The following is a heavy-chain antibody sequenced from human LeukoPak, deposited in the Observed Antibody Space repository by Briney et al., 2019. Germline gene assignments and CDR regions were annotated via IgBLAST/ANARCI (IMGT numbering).Heavy chain of an antibody. V-gene: IGHV3-48*03. Sequence: GGSLRLSCAASGFTFSSYEMNWVRQAPGKGLEWVSYISSSGSTIYYADSVKGRFTISRDNAKNSLYLQMNSLRAEDTAVYYCASLEGYNWNYHDAFDFWGQGTMVTVSS. CDR3: ASLEGYNWNYHDAFDF. CDR2: ISSSGSTI. J-gene: IGHJ3*01. D-gene: IGHD1-7*01. CDR1: GFTFSSYE.